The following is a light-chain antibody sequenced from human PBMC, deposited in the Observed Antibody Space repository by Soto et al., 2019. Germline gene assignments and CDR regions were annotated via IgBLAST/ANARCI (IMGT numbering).Light chain of an antibody. CDR1: QSISSTY. V-gene: IGKV3-20*01. CDR3: QQYSGSPPLT. CDR2: GAT. J-gene: IGKJ4*01. Sequence: NVLTQSPGTLSLSPGERATLSCRASQSISSTYLAWYQQKPGQPPSLRMYGATNRATGIPDRFSGSGSGTEFTLTISRLEPEDFAVYYCQQYSGSPPLTFGGGTKVEIK.